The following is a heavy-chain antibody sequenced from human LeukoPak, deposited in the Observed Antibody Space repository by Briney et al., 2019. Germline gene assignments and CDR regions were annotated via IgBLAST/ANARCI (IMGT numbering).Heavy chain of an antibody. D-gene: IGHD6-13*01. CDR2: IYPGDSDT. CDR1: GYGFTSYW. Sequence: PGESLKISCKGSGYGFTSYWIGWVRQMPGKGLEWMGIIYPGDSDTRYSPSFRGQVTISADKSIGTAYLQWSSLKASDTAMYYCATGRRRDRAAKTKQFDYWGQGTLVTVSS. V-gene: IGHV5-51*01. J-gene: IGHJ4*02. CDR3: ATGRRRDRAAKTKQFDY.